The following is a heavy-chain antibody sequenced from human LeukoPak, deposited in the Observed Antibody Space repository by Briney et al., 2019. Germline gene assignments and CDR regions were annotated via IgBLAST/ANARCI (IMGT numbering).Heavy chain of an antibody. D-gene: IGHD3-10*01. Sequence: GGSLRLSCAASGFTFSTYSMTWVRQAPGKGLEWVSSISSSSSYIYYADSVKGRFTISRDNAKNSLYLQMNSLRAEDTAVYYCARDLLGYNYYYMDVWGKGTTVTVSS. CDR2: ISSSSSYI. CDR1: GFTFSTYS. CDR3: ARDLLGYNYYYMDV. V-gene: IGHV3-21*01. J-gene: IGHJ6*03.